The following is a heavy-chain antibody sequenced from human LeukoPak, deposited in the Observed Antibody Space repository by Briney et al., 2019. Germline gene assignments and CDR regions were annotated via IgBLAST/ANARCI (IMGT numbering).Heavy chain of an antibody. CDR1: GFTLSELS. D-gene: IGHD2-2*01. J-gene: IGHJ6*03. CDR2: FDPKDGEA. V-gene: IGHV1-24*01. Sequence: ASAKVSCKVSGFTLSELSMHWVRQAPGKGLEWVGGFDPKDGEAVYAERFRGRVILTDDRSSNTAYMDLSSLGADDTAVYYCATGVFCATTTCPGYGNYYYFMDVWGEGTTVTV. CDR3: ATGVFCATTTCPGYGNYYYFMDV.